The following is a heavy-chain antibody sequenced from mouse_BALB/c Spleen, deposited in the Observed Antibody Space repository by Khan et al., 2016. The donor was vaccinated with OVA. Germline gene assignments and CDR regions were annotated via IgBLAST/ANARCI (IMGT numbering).Heavy chain of an antibody. CDR2: IYYSGSI. CDR3: ARDGNYMDY. Sequence: EVQLQESGPDLVKPSQSLSLTCTVTGYSFTSGYSWYWIRQFPGNKLEWMGYIYYSGSINYNPSLQSRISITRDTSKNPFFLQLNSVTTEDTATYYCARDGNYMDYWGQGTSVTVSS. CDR1: GYSFTSGYS. V-gene: IGHV3-1*02. J-gene: IGHJ4*01. D-gene: IGHD2-1*01.